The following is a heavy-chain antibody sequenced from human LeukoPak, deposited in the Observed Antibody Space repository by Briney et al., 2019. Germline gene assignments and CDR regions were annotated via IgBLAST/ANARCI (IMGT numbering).Heavy chain of an antibody. Sequence: SETLSLTCTVSGGSMSSYYWSWIRQPAGKGLEWIGRIYTSGTTNHNPSLKSRVTMSVDTSKNQFSLKLSSVTAADTAIYYCAKDYVSGDGYWDFDYWGQGTLVTVSS. J-gene: IGHJ4*02. CDR1: GGSMSSYY. D-gene: IGHD5-24*01. CDR3: AKDYVSGDGYWDFDY. CDR2: IYTSGTT. V-gene: IGHV4-4*07.